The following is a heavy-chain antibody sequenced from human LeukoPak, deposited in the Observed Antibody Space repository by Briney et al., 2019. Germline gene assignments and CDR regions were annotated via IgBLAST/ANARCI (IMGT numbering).Heavy chain of an antibody. CDR1: GFIFSSYS. V-gene: IGHV3-21*01. D-gene: IGHD5-12*01. CDR3: ARLRGWYFDL. Sequence: GGSLRLSCVGSGFIFSSYSMNWVRQAPGKGLEWVSSISSSSSYIYYADSVKGRFTISRDNAKNSLYLQMNSLRAEDTAVYYCARLRGWYFDLWGRGTLVTVSS. CDR2: ISSSSSYI. J-gene: IGHJ2*01.